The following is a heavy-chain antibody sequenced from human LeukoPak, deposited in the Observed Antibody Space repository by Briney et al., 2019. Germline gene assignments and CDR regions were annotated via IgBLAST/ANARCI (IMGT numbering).Heavy chain of an antibody. CDR1: GYTFTSYG. V-gene: IGHV1-18*01. CDR2: ISAYNGNT. J-gene: IGHJ5*02. CDR3: ARIPVAVAGTDWFDP. D-gene: IGHD6-19*01. Sequence: ASVKVSCEASGYTFTSYGISWVRQAPGQGLEWMGWISAYNGNTNYAQKLQGRVTMTTDTSTSTAYMELRSLRSDDTAVYYCARIPVAVAGTDWFDPWGQGTLVTVSS.